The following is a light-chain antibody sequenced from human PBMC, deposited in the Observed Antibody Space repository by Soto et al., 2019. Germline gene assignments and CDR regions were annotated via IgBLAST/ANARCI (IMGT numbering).Light chain of an antibody. J-gene: IGKJ5*01. CDR3: QQRSNWTIT. CDR2: DAS. CDR1: QSVSSY. V-gene: IGKV3-11*01. Sequence: EIVLTQSPATLSLSPGERATLSCRASQSVSSYLAWYQQKPGQSPRLLIYDASNRATGIPARFSGSGSETDFTLTISRLEPEDFAVYYCQQRSNWTITFGQGTRLEIK.